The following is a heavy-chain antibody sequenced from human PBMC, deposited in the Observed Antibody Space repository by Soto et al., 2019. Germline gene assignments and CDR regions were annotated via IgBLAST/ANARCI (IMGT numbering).Heavy chain of an antibody. D-gene: IGHD3-22*01. Sequence: SLRLSCAASGFTFSSYAMSWVRQAPGKGLEWVSAISGSGGSTYYADSVKGRFTISRDNSKNTLYLQMNSLRAEDTAVYYCAKEEITMIVVVIGPDVWGQGTTVTVSS. CDR2: ISGSGGST. V-gene: IGHV3-23*01. J-gene: IGHJ6*02. CDR3: AKEEITMIVVVIGPDV. CDR1: GFTFSSYA.